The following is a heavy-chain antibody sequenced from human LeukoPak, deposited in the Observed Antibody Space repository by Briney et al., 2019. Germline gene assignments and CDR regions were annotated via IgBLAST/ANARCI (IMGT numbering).Heavy chain of an antibody. Sequence: SQTLSLTCTVSGGSISSGGYYWSWIRQPPGKGLEWIGYIYYSGNMYYNPSLKSRVTMPIDTSKKQFSLRLHSVTAADTAVYYCATYDQQLAFDNWGQGTLVTVSS. D-gene: IGHD6-13*01. J-gene: IGHJ4*02. CDR2: IYYSGNM. CDR1: GGSISSGGYY. V-gene: IGHV4-31*03. CDR3: ATYDQQLAFDN.